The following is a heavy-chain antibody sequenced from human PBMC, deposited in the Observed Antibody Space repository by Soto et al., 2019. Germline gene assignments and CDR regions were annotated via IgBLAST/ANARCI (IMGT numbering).Heavy chain of an antibody. D-gene: IGHD3-10*01. J-gene: IGHJ6*02. CDR3: ARIASSGRGWDV. CDR1: VFTFSSYW. Sequence: EVQLVESGGGLVQPGGSLRLSCVDSVFTFSSYWMSWVRQAPVKGREWVGNIKQDGSEENYVDYVKGRFTISRDNAKNSMYLQMNSLRAEDTAVYYCARIASSGRGWDVWGQGTTVVVSS. CDR2: IKQDGSEE. V-gene: IGHV3-7*01.